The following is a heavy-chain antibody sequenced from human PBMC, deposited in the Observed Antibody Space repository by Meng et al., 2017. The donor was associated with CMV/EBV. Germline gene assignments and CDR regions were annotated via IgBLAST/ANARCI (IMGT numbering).Heavy chain of an antibody. D-gene: IGHD2-8*02. CDR2: IIPILGIA. J-gene: IGHJ4*02. CDR3: AAGAGGVFSGYFDY. Sequence: SVKVSCKASGGTFSSYTISWVRQAPGRGLEWMGRIIPILGIANYAQKFQGRVTITADKSTSTAYTELSSLRSEDTAVYYCAAGAGGVFSGYFDYWGQGTLVTVSS. CDR1: GGTFSSYT. V-gene: IGHV1-69*02.